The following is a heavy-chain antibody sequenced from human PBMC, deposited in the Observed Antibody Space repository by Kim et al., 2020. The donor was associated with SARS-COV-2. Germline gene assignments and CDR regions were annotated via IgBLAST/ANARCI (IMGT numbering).Heavy chain of an antibody. CDR2: ISWNSGSI. D-gene: IGHD3-22*01. Sequence: GGSLRLSCADSGFTFGDYAMHWVRQAPGKGLEWVSGISWNSGSIGYADSVKGRFTISRDNAKNSLYLQMNSLRAEDTALYYCAKDGRHYDSSGYYPLDYWGQGTLVTVSS. CDR3: AKDGRHYDSSGYYPLDY. J-gene: IGHJ4*02. CDR1: GFTFGDYA. V-gene: IGHV3-9*01.